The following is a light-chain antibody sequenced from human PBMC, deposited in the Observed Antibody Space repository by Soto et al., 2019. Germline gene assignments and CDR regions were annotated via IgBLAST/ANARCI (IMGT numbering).Light chain of an antibody. J-gene: IGKJ1*01. CDR2: DAS. Sequence: EIVLTQSPDTLSLSPGERATLSCRASQSLSNNYLTWYQQKPGQAPRLLIYDASSRASGIPDRFSASGSGTDFTLTIRRLEPEDFAVYYCQQYDRSPRTFGHGTKVEIK. CDR3: QQYDRSPRT. CDR1: QSLSNNY. V-gene: IGKV3-20*01.